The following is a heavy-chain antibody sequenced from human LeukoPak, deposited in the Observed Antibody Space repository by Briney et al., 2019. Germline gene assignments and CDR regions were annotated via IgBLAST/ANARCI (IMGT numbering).Heavy chain of an antibody. CDR2: IIPIFGTA. Sequence: SVKVSCKASGGTFSSYAISWVRQAPGQGLEWMGGIIPIFGTANYAQKFQGRVTITADKSTSTAYMELSSLRSEDTAVYYCARALLWFGEFSPADYWGQGTLVTVSS. CDR1: GGTFSSYA. CDR3: ARALLWFGEFSPADY. V-gene: IGHV1-69*06. D-gene: IGHD3-10*01. J-gene: IGHJ4*02.